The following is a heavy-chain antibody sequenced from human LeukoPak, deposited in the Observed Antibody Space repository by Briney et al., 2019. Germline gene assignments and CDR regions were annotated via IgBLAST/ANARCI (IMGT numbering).Heavy chain of an antibody. D-gene: IGHD3-9*01. J-gene: IGHJ4*02. Sequence: ASVKVSCKASGYTFTSYGISWVRQAPGQGLEWMGWISAYNGNTNYTQKLQGRVTMATDTSTSTAYMELRSLRSDDTAVYYCARDNFDLYPNYWGQGTLVTVSS. CDR2: ISAYNGNT. V-gene: IGHV1-18*04. CDR3: ARDNFDLYPNY. CDR1: GYTFTSYG.